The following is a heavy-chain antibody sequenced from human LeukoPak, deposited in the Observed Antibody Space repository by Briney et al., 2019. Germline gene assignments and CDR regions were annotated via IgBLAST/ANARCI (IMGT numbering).Heavy chain of an antibody. Sequence: GGSLRLSCAASGFTFSSYSMYWVRQAPGKGLEWVSSISSSSSYIYYADSVKGRFTISRDNAKNSLYLQMNSLRAEDTAVYYCARGVAAVVTAIRFLVYWGQGTLVTVSS. J-gene: IGHJ4*02. CDR2: ISSSSSYI. D-gene: IGHD2-21*02. V-gene: IGHV3-21*01. CDR3: ARGVAAVVTAIRFLVY. CDR1: GFTFSSYS.